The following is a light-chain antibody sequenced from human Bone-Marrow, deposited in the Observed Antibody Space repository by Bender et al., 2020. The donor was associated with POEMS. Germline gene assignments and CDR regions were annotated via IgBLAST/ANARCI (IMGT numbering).Light chain of an antibody. J-gene: IGLJ3*02. CDR2: ANS. Sequence: QSVLPQPPSASGTPGQSVTISCSGSSSNIGSNIVDWYRQLPGMAPKLLIFANSQRPSGVPDRFSGSKSGTSASLAISGLQSEDEADYYCAAWDDSLNAWVFGGGTKLTVL. V-gene: IGLV1-44*01. CDR3: AAWDDSLNAWV. CDR1: SSNIGSNI.